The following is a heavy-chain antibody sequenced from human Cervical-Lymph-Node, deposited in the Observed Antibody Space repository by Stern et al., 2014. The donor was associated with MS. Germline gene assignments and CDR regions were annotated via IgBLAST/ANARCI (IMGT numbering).Heavy chain of an antibody. D-gene: IGHD6-19*01. V-gene: IGHV3-11*01. Sequence: QVQLVQSGGGLVKPGGSLRLSCAASGFTFSDYYMSWIRQAPGKGLEWVSYISSSGSTIYYADSVKGRFTISRDNAKNSLYLQMNSRRAEDTAVYYCASRTIAVAGKSVNYYGMDVWGQGTTVTVSS. CDR3: ASRTIAVAGKSVNYYGMDV. J-gene: IGHJ6*02. CDR2: ISSSGSTI. CDR1: GFTFSDYY.